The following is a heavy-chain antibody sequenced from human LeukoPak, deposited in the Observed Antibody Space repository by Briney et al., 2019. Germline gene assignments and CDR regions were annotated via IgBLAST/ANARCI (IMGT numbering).Heavy chain of an antibody. CDR3: ARAAYSSSPDY. CDR1: GFSFSNAW. CDR2: ISPSSSDV. Sequence: PGGSLRLSCAAFGFSFSNAWMSWVRQAPGKGLEWVSYISPSSSDVFYADSVKGRFTISRDNAKNSLYLHMNSLRDEDTAVYYCARAAYSSSPDYWGQGTRVTVSS. J-gene: IGHJ4*02. V-gene: IGHV3-48*02. D-gene: IGHD6-13*01.